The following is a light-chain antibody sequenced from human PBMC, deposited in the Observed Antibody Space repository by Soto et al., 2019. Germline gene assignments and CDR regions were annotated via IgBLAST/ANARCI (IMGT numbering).Light chain of an antibody. Sequence: IVMTQYPATLSVYPGERATFSCMASQNIYSNIAWYQQRAGQAPRLLIYRASTRATGVPARFSGSGSGTEFTLTTSSLQSEDFAVYSCLQYHNLWAFGQGTKVDIK. CDR2: RAS. CDR3: LQYHNLWA. CDR1: QNIYSN. J-gene: IGKJ1*01. V-gene: IGKV3-15*01.